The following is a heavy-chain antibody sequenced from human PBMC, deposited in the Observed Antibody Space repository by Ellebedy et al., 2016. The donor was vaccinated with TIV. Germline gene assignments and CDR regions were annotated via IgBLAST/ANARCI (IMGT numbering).Heavy chain of an antibody. V-gene: IGHV4-4*02. CDR1: GGSISTDSW. CDR2: IYHSGDT. J-gene: IGHJ4*02. CDR3: AKLDCLFEGDCR. D-gene: IGHD3/OR15-3a*01. Sequence: SETLSLXXAVSGGSISTDSWWSWVRQSPGKGLEWSGEIYHSGDTNFNPSLKSRVTISLNKSKNQFSLRLTSVTAADTAVYFCAKLDCLFEGDCRWGQGTLVTVSS.